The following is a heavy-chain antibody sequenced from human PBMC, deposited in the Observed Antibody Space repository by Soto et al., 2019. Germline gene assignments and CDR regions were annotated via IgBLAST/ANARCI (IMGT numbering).Heavy chain of an antibody. V-gene: IGHV2-5*01. Sequence: ESGPTLVNPTQTLTLTCTFSGFSLSTSGVGVGWIRQPPGKALEWLALIYWNDDKRYSPSLKSRLTITKDTSKNQVVLTMTNMDPVDTATYYCAHSDRYYYDSSGYLPQYYFDYWGQGTLVTVSS. CDR2: IYWNDDK. J-gene: IGHJ4*02. CDR1: GFSLSTSGVG. CDR3: AHSDRYYYDSSGYLPQYYFDY. D-gene: IGHD3-22*01.